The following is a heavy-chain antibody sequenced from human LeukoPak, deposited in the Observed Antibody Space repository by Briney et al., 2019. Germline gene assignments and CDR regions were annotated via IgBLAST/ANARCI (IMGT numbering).Heavy chain of an antibody. CDR1: GYTLTSYA. V-gene: IGHV1-46*01. Sequence: AASVKVSCKASGYTLTSYAINWVRQAPGQGLEWVGIINLNAVTTRYAQKFQGRITVTRDTSTSTVYMELSSLRSEDTAVYFCAREGAAEAKNFDYWGQGTLVIVSS. D-gene: IGHD6-25*01. CDR2: INLNAVTT. CDR3: AREGAAEAKNFDY. J-gene: IGHJ4*02.